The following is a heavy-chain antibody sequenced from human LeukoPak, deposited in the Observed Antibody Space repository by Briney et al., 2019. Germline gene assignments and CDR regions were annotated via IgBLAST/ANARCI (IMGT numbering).Heavy chain of an antibody. CDR2: ISSSGYTV. CDR1: GFTFSTYY. V-gene: IGHV3-11*04. CDR3: ATDSYVSGSYYRLFY. Sequence: GGSLRLSCATSGFTFSTYYINWIRQAPGKGLEWLSYISSSGYTVYYADSVKGRFTISRDNAKNTLYLQMNNLRAEDTAIYYCATDSYVSGSYYRLFYWGQGTLVTVSS. J-gene: IGHJ4*02. D-gene: IGHD3-10*01.